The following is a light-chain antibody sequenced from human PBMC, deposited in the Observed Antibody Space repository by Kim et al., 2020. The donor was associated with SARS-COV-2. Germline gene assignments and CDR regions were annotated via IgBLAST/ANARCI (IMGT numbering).Light chain of an antibody. CDR2: GAS. J-gene: IGKJ2*01. V-gene: IGKV3-20*01. CDR1: QSVSSSY. Sequence: EIVLTQSPGTLSLSPGERATLSCRASQSVSSSYLDWCQQKPGQAPRLLIHGASSRATGIPDKFSGSGSGTDFSLTISRLGPEGFAVYYCQQYGSSPRTFGQGPKLEIK. CDR3: QQYGSSPRT.